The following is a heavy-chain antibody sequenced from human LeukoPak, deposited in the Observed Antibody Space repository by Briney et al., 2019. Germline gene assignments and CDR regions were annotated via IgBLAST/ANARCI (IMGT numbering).Heavy chain of an antibody. D-gene: IGHD2-21*02. CDR1: GFTFSSYA. CDR3: ARAYCGGDCLDY. J-gene: IGHJ4*02. Sequence: GGSLRLSCAASGFTFSSYAMSWVRQAPGRGLEWVSAIGTAGDTYYPGSVKGRFTISRENAKNSLYLQMNSLRAGDAAVYYCARAYCGGDCLDYWGQGTLVTVSS. CDR2: IGTAGDT. V-gene: IGHV3-13*01.